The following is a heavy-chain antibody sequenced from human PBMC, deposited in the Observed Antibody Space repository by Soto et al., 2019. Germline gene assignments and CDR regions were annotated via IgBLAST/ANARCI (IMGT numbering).Heavy chain of an antibody. Sequence: EVQLVESGGGLVQPGGSLRLSCAASGFTFRSYDMHWVRQATGKGLEWVSAIGTIGDTFYADSVKGRFTISRDNAKNSLFLQMNSLRAGDTAVYYCARDATYGSGRRPDWYFDLWGRGTLVTASS. J-gene: IGHJ2*01. CDR3: ARDATYGSGRRPDWYFDL. V-gene: IGHV3-13*04. CDR2: IGTIGDT. D-gene: IGHD3-10*01. CDR1: GFTFRSYD.